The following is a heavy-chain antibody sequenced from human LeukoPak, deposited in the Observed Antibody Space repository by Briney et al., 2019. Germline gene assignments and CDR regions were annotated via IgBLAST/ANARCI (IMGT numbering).Heavy chain of an antibody. D-gene: IGHD2-2*02. V-gene: IGHV4-59*01. J-gene: IGHJ6*02. Sequence: SETLSLTCTVSGGSISSYYWSWIRQPPGKGLEWIGYIYYRGSTNYNPSLKSRVTISVDTSKNQFSLKLSSVTAADTAVYYCAGTYCSSTSCYTGVVDYYYGMDVWGQGTTVTVSS. CDR1: GGSISSYY. CDR3: AGTYCSSTSCYTGVVDYYYGMDV. CDR2: IYYRGST.